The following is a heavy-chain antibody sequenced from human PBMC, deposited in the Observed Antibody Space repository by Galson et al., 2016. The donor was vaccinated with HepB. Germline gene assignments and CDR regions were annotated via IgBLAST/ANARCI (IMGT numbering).Heavy chain of an antibody. CDR2: NHTGGST. D-gene: IGHD6-19*01. V-gene: IGHV3-53*01. Sequence: SLRLSCAAPGFTVSSKYMSRVLQAPGKGLGWVSVNHTGGSTYSSDSVKGRFTISRDNSKNTLYLQRNSLSAEDTAVYYCALGTGIGWYGADWGQGTLVTVSS. CDR3: ALGTGIGWYGAD. CDR1: GFTVSSKY. J-gene: IGHJ4*02.